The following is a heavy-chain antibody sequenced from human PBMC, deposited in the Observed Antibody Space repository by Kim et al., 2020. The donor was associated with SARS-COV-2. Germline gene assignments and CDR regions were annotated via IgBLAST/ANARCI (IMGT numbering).Heavy chain of an antibody. J-gene: IGHJ2*01. V-gene: IGHV3-23*01. CDR2: LSDSGGDT. CDR3: PKNGITARGQWYFDL. D-gene: IGHD2-8*01. CDR1: GFTFSSFA. Sequence: GGSLRLSCAASGFTFSSFAMTWVRQAPGKGLEWVSILSDSGGDTFYADSVKGRFTISRDNSKNTLYLQMNSLRAEDTAVYFCPKNGITARGQWYFDLWGRGTLVTVSS.